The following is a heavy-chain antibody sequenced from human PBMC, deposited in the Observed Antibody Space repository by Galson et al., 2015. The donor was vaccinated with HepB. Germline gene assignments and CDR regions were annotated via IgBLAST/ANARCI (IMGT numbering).Heavy chain of an antibody. CDR2: ISAYNGNT. D-gene: IGHD5-12*01. CDR3: ARDRLYDSGYRGTFDI. J-gene: IGHJ3*02. Sequence: SVKVSCKASGYTFTSYGISWVRQAPGQGLEWMGWISAYNGNTNYAQKLQGRVTMTTDTSTSTAYMELRSLRSDDTAVYYCARDRLYDSGYRGTFDIWGQGTMVTVSS. CDR1: GYTFTSYG. V-gene: IGHV1-18*01.